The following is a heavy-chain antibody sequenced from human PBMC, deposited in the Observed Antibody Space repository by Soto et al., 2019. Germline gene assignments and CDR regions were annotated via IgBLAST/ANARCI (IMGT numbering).Heavy chain of an antibody. D-gene: IGHD4-17*01. CDR2: IWYDGSNK. CDR3: ARGATVVTPRDY. Sequence: QVQLVESGGGVVQPGRSLRLSCAASGFTFSSYGMHWVRQAPGKGLEWVAVIWYDGSNKYYADSVKGRFTISRDNSKNTLYLQMNSLRAADTAVYYCARGATVVTPRDYWGQGTLVTVSS. CDR1: GFTFSSYG. V-gene: IGHV3-33*01. J-gene: IGHJ4*02.